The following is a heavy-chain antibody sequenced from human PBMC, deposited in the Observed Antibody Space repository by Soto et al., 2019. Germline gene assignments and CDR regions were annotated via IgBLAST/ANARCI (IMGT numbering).Heavy chain of an antibody. CDR3: ARDRYLAYYFDY. CDR2: IYYSGST. V-gene: IGHV4-31*03. J-gene: IGHJ4*02. D-gene: IGHD3-9*01. Sequence: SETLSLTCTVSGGSISSGGYYWSWIRQHPGKGLEWIGYIYYSGSTYYNPSLKSRVTISVDTSKNQFSLKLSSVTAADTAVYYCARDRYLAYYFDYWGQGTLVTVSS. CDR1: GGSISSGGYY.